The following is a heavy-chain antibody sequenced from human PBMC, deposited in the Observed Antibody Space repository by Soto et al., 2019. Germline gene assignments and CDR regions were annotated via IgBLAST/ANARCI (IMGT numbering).Heavy chain of an antibody. CDR1: GGFVSSGSYY. Sequence: QVQLQQWGAGLLKPSETLSLTCAVYGGFVSSGSYYWSWIRQPPGKGLEWIGEMSHSGGTHFNPSLTSRVTISVDTSKNQFSLKMSSVTAADTALYYCARVERGTATTVVDAFDIWGPGTMVTVYS. J-gene: IGHJ3*02. D-gene: IGHD1-1*01. CDR2: MSHSGGT. V-gene: IGHV4-34*01. CDR3: ARVERGTATTVVDAFDI.